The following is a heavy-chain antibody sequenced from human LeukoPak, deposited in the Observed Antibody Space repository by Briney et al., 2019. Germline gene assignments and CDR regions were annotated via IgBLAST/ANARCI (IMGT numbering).Heavy chain of an antibody. J-gene: IGHJ4*02. V-gene: IGHV1-2*02. D-gene: IGHD1-26*01. CDR3: ARVGYSNSYDY. Sequence: ASVKVSCKASGYTFTGYYMHWVRQAPGQGLEWMGWINPNSGGTNYAQKFQDRVTITWDASISTAYMDLSSLRSEDTAVYYCARVGYSNSYDYWGQGTQVTVSP. CDR2: INPNSGGT. CDR1: GYTFTGYY.